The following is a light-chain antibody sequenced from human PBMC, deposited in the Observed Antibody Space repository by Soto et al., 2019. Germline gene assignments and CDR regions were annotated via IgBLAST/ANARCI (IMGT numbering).Light chain of an antibody. CDR2: GAS. CDR3: QQYSHWRT. V-gene: IGKV3-15*01. Sequence: EIMMTQSPANVSVFPGERATLSCRASQSIDSDLAWYQQKPGHVPRLLIYGASTRATGVPARFSGSGSGTGFTLTMISLESDDFAVYYCQQYSHWRTFGPGTKVEIK. CDR1: QSIDSD. J-gene: IGKJ1*01.